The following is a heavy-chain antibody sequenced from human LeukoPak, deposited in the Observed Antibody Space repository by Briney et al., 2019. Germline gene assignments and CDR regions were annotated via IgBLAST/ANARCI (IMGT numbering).Heavy chain of an antibody. Sequence: GGSLRLSCVASEFTFSNYVMSWVRQAPGKGLEWVSAITARGDGTNYADSVRGRFTISRDNSKNTLYLHLSSLRVEDTAVYYCARSKYDYGDYWGQGTLVTVSS. V-gene: IGHV3-23*01. CDR3: ARSKYDYGDY. D-gene: IGHD3-16*01. CDR2: ITARGDGT. J-gene: IGHJ4*02. CDR1: EFTFSNYV.